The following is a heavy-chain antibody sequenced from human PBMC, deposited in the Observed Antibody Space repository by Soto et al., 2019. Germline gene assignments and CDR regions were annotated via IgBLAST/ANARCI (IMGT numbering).Heavy chain of an antibody. V-gene: IGHV2-70*11. CDR2: IDWDDDK. D-gene: IGHD1-26*01. CDR3: ARIQGATRRYYYYGMDV. J-gene: IGHJ6*02. CDR1: GVTISSGGYS. Sequence: TLCLTCAVSGVTISSGGYSWSRIRQPKGKGLEWLARIDWDDDKYYSTSLKTRPTTSKDTSKNQVVLTMTNMDPLDTATYYCARIQGATRRYYYYGMDVWGQGTTVTVS.